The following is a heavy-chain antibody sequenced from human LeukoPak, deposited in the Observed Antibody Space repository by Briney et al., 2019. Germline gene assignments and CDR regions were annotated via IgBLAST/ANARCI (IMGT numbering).Heavy chain of an antibody. J-gene: IGHJ4*02. CDR3: ARSSIIAAAGPYYFDY. V-gene: IGHV1-69*06. CDR1: GGTFNSYA. D-gene: IGHD6-13*01. CDR2: IIPIFGTA. Sequence: SVKVSCKASGGTFNSYAISWVRQAPGQGLEWMGGIIPIFGTANYAQKFQGRVTITADKSTSTAYMELSSLRSEDTAVYYCARSSIIAAAGPYYFDYWGQGTLVTVSS.